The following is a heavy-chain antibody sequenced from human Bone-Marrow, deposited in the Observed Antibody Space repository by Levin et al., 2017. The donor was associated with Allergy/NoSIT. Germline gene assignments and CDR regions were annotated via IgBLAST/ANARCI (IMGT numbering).Heavy chain of an antibody. J-gene: IGHJ3*01. V-gene: IGHV4-38-2*01. Sequence: GSLRLSCGVSGSSIRDGYFWGWVRQPPGKGLEWIGTFHHSANTYYNPSLKSRVTISGDTSKNQFSLRLTSVTAADTAVYYCVRDNSPQYYDFWSGSPSWGQGTMVTVSS. CDR2: FHHSANT. CDR1: GSSIRDGYF. CDR3: VRDNSPQYYDFWSGSPS. D-gene: IGHD3-3*01.